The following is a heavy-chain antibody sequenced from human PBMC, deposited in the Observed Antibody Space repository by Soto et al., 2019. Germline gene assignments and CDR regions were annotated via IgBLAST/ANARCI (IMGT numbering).Heavy chain of an antibody. J-gene: IGHJ6*02. D-gene: IGHD3-3*01. V-gene: IGHV3-64D*06. Sequence: LRLSCSASGFAFPNYAMQWVRQAPGKGLQSVSTISSNGGSTDYTDSVKGRFTISRDNSKKTLYLQMASLKTEDTAVYYCVKDLFGLDVWGQGTPVTVSS. CDR1: GFAFPNYA. CDR2: ISSNGGST. CDR3: VKDLFGLDV.